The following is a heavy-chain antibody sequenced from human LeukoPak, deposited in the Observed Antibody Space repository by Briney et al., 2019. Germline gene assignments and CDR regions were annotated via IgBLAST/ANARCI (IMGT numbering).Heavy chain of an antibody. Sequence: GASVKVSCKASGYTFTSYDINWVRQATGQGLEWMGWMNPNSSNTGYAQKFQGRVTITRNTSISTAYMELSSLRSEDTAVYYCARARRGDDFWSGYYYYYYMDAWGKGTTVTVSS. CDR1: GYTFTSYD. CDR2: MNPNSSNT. D-gene: IGHD3-3*01. CDR3: ARARRGDDFWSGYYYYYYMDA. V-gene: IGHV1-8*03. J-gene: IGHJ6*03.